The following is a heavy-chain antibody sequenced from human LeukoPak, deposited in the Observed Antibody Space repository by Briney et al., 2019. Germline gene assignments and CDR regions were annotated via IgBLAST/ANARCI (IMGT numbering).Heavy chain of an antibody. D-gene: IGHD2/OR15-2a*01. Sequence: GGSLRLSCEASGFTFSSNYMNWVRQAPGKGLEWVSVIHSGGNTYYADSVRGRFAISRDNSKNTLYLQMNSLRVEDTAVYYCAREVFLDYWGQGTLVTVSS. J-gene: IGHJ4*02. CDR1: GFTFSSNY. V-gene: IGHV3-53*01. CDR3: AREVFLDY. CDR2: IHSGGNT.